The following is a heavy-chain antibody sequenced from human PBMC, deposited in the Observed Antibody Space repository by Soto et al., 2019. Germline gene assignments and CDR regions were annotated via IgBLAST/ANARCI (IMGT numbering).Heavy chain of an antibody. CDR3: ARQKGYCSSTSCQYYFDY. J-gene: IGHJ4*02. CDR2: ISSSSSYI. CDR1: GFTFSSYS. D-gene: IGHD2-2*01. Sequence: VQLVESGGGLVKPGGSLRLSCAASGFTFSSYSMNWVRQAPGKGLEWVSSISSSSSYIYYADSVKGRFTISRDNAKNSLYLQMNSLRAEDTAVYYCARQKGYCSSTSCQYYFDYWGQGTLVTVSS. V-gene: IGHV3-21*01.